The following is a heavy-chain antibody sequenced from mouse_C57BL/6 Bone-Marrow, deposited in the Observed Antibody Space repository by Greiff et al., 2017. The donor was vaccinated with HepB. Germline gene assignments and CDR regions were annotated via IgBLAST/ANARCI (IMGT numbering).Heavy chain of an antibody. Sequence: EVKLVESGGGLVKPGGSLKLSCAASGFTFSDYGMHWVRQAPEKGLEWVAYISSGSSTIYYADTVKGRFTISRDNAKNTLFLQMTSLRSEDTAMYYCARPGLRLGYFDVWGTGTTVTVSS. D-gene: IGHD2-4*01. CDR1: GFTFSDYG. CDR2: ISSGSSTI. J-gene: IGHJ1*03. V-gene: IGHV5-17*01. CDR3: ARPGLRLGYFDV.